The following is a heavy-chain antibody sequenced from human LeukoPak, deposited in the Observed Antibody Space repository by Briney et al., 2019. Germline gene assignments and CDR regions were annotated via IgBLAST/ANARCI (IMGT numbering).Heavy chain of an antibody. Sequence: GGSLRLSCAASGFTFSSYGMHWVRQAPGKGLEWVAFIRYDGSNKYYADSVKGRFTISRDNSKSTLYLQMNSLRAEDTAVYYCAKFLAAAGISPFDYWGQGTLVTVSS. CDR1: GFTFSSYG. J-gene: IGHJ4*02. V-gene: IGHV3-30*02. CDR2: IRYDGSNK. D-gene: IGHD6-13*01. CDR3: AKFLAAAGISPFDY.